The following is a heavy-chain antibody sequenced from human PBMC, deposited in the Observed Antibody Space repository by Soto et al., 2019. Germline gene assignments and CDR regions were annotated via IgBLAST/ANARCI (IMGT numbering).Heavy chain of an antibody. D-gene: IGHD6-13*01. Sequence: QVQLEQSGSEVKKSGSSVKVSCKASGYSFSSHAITCVRQAPGQGLEWMGGIIPVFGTPSYAQKFQGRVTISADKSTNTSYLELRRLRSEDTAVYYCARGGALSTSWYWGDGLDSWGQGTQVTVSS. V-gene: IGHV1-69*06. J-gene: IGHJ4*02. CDR2: IIPVFGTP. CDR3: ARGGALSTSWYWGDGLDS. CDR1: GYSFSSHA.